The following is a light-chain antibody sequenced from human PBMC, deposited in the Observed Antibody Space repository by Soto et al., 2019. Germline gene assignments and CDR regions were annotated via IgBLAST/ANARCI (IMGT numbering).Light chain of an antibody. CDR3: QQYNDWPRK. CDR1: QSVNST. Sequence: EIVMTQSPATLSVSPGERATLSCRASQSVNSTLAWYQQKPGQSPRIRIYGASTRASAIPAMFSGSGSWTEFTLTISSLHSEDFALYYCQQYNDWPRKFGGGTQLEIK. CDR2: GAS. V-gene: IGKV3-15*01. J-gene: IGKJ4*01.